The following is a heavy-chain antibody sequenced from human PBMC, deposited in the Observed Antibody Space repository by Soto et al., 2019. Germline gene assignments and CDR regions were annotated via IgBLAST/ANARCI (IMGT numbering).Heavy chain of an antibody. CDR1: GFTLRNYA. CDR2: ISANDVGT. Sequence: PGGSLRLSCEASGFTLRNYAMTWIRQAPGKGLEWVSLISANDVGTYYAESVKTRFTISTDQSRNTVYLQMNSLRAEDTAVYYCAKRACSTASRSYFDYWGQGTLVTVSS. V-gene: IGHV3-23*01. J-gene: IGHJ4*02. CDR3: AKRACSTASRSYFDY. D-gene: IGHD2-2*01.